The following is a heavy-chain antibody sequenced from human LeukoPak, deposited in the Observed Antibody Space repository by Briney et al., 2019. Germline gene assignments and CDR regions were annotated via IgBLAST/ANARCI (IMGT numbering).Heavy chain of an antibody. CDR3: ARHTGARRSFDY. CDR1: GDSISDKY. Sequence: SETLSLTCSVSGDSISDKYWSWIRQLPGKGLEWIGYISYSGSPNYNPPLKGRVTISVDTSKTQFSLKLSSVTAADTAVYYCARHTGARRSFDYWGQGTLVTVSS. D-gene: IGHD1-1*01. J-gene: IGHJ4*02. V-gene: IGHV4-59*08. CDR2: ISYSGSP.